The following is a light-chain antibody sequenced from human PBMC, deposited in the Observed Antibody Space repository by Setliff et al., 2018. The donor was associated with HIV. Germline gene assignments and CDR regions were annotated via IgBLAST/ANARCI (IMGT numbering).Light chain of an antibody. J-gene: IGLJ1*01. CDR2: QAT. CDR3: CSNTGSNTYV. CDR1: SSDVGRYNL. V-gene: IGLV2-23*01. Sequence: QAALTQPASVSGSPGQSITISCTGTSSDVGRYNLVSWYQQHPGKAPKLMIYQATKRPSGVSNRFSGSKSGNTASLTISGLQAEDEADYYCCSNTGSNTYVFGTGTKVTVL.